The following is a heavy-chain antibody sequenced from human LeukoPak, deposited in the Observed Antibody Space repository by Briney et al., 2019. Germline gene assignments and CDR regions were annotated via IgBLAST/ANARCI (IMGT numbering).Heavy chain of an antibody. Sequence: SVKVSCKASGYTLTGYCMHWVRQAPGQGLEWLGGINTKSGATNYAQNFQGRVTVTRDTSMSRTYMELKRLRSDDTAVYYCARDLGISGWYAPPLGYFDYWGQGTLLTVSS. CDR3: ARDLGISGWYAPPLGYFDY. V-gene: IGHV1-2*02. D-gene: IGHD6-19*01. CDR2: INTKSGAT. J-gene: IGHJ4*02. CDR1: GYTLTGYC.